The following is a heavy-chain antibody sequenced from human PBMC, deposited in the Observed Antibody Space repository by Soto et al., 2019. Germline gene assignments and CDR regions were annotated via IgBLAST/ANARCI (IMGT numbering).Heavy chain of an antibody. V-gene: IGHV3-30*04. J-gene: IGHJ4*02. CDR3: ARAPTSRLDY. CDR2: ISYDGTNK. Sequence: GSLRLSCAASGXTFGTFSMHWVRQAPGKGLELVAVISYDGTNKYYAEYVKGRFTISRDNSNNILFLQMKSLRPEDTAVYFCARAPTSRLDYWGQGALVTVS. CDR1: GXTFGTFS.